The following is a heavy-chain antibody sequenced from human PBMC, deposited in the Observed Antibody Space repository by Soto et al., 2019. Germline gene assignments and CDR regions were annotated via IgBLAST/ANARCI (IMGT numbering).Heavy chain of an antibody. CDR2: IYYSGST. CDR3: AYSTGWYRLDL. CDR1: GGSISSSSYY. Sequence: SETLSLTCTVSGGSISSSSYYWGWIRRPPGKGLEWIGSIYYSGSTYYNPSLKSRVTISVDTSKNQFSLKLTSVTAADTAVYYCAYSTGWYRLDLWGQGTLVTVSS. D-gene: IGHD6-19*01. V-gene: IGHV4-39*01. J-gene: IGHJ3*01.